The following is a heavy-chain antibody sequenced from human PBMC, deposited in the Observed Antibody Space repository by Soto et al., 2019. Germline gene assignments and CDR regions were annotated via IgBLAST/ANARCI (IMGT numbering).Heavy chain of an antibody. J-gene: IGHJ5*02. CDR2: ISAYNGNT. V-gene: IGHV1-18*04. Sequence: VKVSCKASGYTFTSYGISWVRQAPGQGLEWMGWISAYNGNTNYAQKLQGRVTMTTDTSTSTAYMELRSLRSDDTAVYYCARGSTGLTYYDFWSGYYGWFDPWGQGTLVTVS. CDR3: ARGSTGLTYYDFWSGYYGWFDP. CDR1: GYTFTSYG. D-gene: IGHD3-3*01.